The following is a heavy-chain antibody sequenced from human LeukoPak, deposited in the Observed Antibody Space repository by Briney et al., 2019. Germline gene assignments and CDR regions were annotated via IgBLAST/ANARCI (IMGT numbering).Heavy chain of an antibody. D-gene: IGHD3-10*01. CDR3: AREKELWFGSFDY. V-gene: IGHV1-18*01. CDR2: RSAYNGNT. CDR1: GYTFTNYG. Sequence: GASVKVSCRASGYTFTNYGISWVRQAPGQGLEWMGWRSAYNGNTNYAQKLQGRFTMTTDTSTSTAYMELRSLRSDDTAVYYCAREKELWFGSFDYWGQGTLVTVSS. J-gene: IGHJ4*02.